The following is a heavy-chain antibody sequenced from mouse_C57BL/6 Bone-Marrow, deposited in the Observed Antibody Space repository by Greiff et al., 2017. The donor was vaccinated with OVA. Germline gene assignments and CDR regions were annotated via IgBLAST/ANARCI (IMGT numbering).Heavy chain of an antibody. J-gene: IGHJ1*03. CDR2: IDPENGDT. V-gene: IGHV14-4*01. CDR3: TTWYYYGSSYWYFDV. Sequence: VQLKESGAELVRPGASVKLSCTASGFNIKDDYMHWVKQRPDQGLEWIGWIDPENGDTEYASKFQGQAAITADTSSNTAYLQLSSLTSEDTAVDYCTTWYYYGSSYWYFDVWGTGTTVTVSS. D-gene: IGHD1-1*01. CDR1: GFNIKDDY.